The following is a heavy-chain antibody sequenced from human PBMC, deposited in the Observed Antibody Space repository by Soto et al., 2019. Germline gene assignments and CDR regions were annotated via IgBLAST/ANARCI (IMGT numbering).Heavy chain of an antibody. Sequence: GGSLRLSCAASGFNFGASWMAWVRQAPGKGLEWVADIKQDGSEKNYVDSVKGRVTISRDDAKNSLYLPMNSLRAEDTAVYYCARERIYGATDSWDLGTLFTIGS. D-gene: IGHD3-10*01. J-gene: IGHJ4*02. V-gene: IGHV3-7*01. CDR3: ARERIYGATDS. CDR1: GFNFGASW. CDR2: IKQDGSEK.